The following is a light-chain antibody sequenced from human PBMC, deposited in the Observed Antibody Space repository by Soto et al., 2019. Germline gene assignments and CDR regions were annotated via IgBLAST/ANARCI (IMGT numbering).Light chain of an antibody. CDR2: GAS. J-gene: IGKJ1*01. Sequence: EIVMTQSPATLSVSPGERATLSCRASQSVSSNLAWYQQAPGQAPRLLIYGASTRATGIPARFSGSGSGTEFTLTISSLQSEEFAVYYCQQYNNGPRPFGQGPKGDIK. CDR3: QQYNNGPRP. V-gene: IGKV3-15*01. CDR1: QSVSSN.